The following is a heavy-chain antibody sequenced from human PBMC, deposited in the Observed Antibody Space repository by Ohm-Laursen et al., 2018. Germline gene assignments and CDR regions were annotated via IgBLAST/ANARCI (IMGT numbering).Heavy chain of an antibody. D-gene: IGHD6-19*01. CDR1: GFSFDDYA. CDR2: ISWNSGRI. J-gene: IGHJ4*02. CDR3: AKEYSSGGWSRGFDY. Sequence: SLRLSCAAFGFSFDDYAMHWVRQGPGKGPEWVSGISWNSGRIGAADSVKGRFTISRDNAKRSLYLQMNSLRPEDTALYYCAKEYSSGGWSRGFDYWGQGTLVTVSS. V-gene: IGHV3-9*01.